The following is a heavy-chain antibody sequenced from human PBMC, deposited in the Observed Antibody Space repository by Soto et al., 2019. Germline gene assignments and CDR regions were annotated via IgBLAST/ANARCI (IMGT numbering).Heavy chain of an antibody. CDR2: ISATGGGT. Sequence: XASLLLSGAASGFNFSNYAMSWVRQAPGKGLEWVSLISATGGGTYYADSVKGRFTISRDNSHNTLYLQVHSLTAEDTAVYYCAKDRRAGGNSAFYFDFWGQGAQVTVSS. D-gene: IGHD3-16*01. CDR1: GFNFSNYA. V-gene: IGHV3-23*01. CDR3: AKDRRAGGNSAFYFDF. J-gene: IGHJ4*02.